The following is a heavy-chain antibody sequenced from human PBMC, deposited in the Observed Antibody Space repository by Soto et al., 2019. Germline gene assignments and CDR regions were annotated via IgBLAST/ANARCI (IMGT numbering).Heavy chain of an antibody. CDR2: ISAYNGNT. CDR3: ARDAPPADY. CDR1: GYTLTSYY. J-gene: IGHJ4*02. Sequence: ASVKVSCKASGYTLTSYYMHWVRQAPGQGLEWMGWISAYNGNTNYAQKLQGRVTMTTDTSTSTAYMELRSLRSDDTAVYYCARDAPPADYWGQGTLVTVSS. V-gene: IGHV1-18*04.